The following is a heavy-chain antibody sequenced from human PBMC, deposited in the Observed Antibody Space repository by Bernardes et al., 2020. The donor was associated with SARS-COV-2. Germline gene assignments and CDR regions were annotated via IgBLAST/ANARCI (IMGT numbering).Heavy chain of an antibody. J-gene: IGHJ1*01. Sequence: GESLFLSCAASGFTFSDPYMDWVRQAPGPGLAWIGRTRHKANSSSTEYAASVKGRFTVARDDSKNSFYLQMNSLKTEDTAVYYCIESGYCSTTSCPRAYFQHWGQGTLVTVSS. D-gene: IGHD2-2*01. CDR1: GFTFSDPY. CDR3: IESGYCSTTSCPRAYFQH. CDR2: TRHKANSSST. V-gene: IGHV3-72*01.